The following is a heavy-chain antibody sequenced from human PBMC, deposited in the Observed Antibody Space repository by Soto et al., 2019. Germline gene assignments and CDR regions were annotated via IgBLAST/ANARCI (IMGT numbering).Heavy chain of an antibody. V-gene: IGHV5-51*03. Sequence: EVQVVQSGAEVKKPGESLKISCKGSGYNFITYWIGWVRQMPGKGLEWMGLIYPGDSDTRYSPSFHGQVTISVDKSINTAYLQWSSLKASDTAMYYCARRRSSSWDFDYWGQGTLVTVSS. CDR2: IYPGDSDT. CDR3: ARRRSSSWDFDY. CDR1: GYNFITYW. J-gene: IGHJ4*02. D-gene: IGHD6-13*01.